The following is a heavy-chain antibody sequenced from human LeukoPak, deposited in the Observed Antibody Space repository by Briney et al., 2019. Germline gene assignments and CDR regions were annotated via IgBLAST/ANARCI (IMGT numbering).Heavy chain of an antibody. D-gene: IGHD5-18*01. CDR1: GGTFRNYA. CDR3: AKMEGYSYSDY. V-gene: IGHV1-69*13. J-gene: IGHJ4*02. Sequence: ASVKVSCKASGGTFRNYAISWVRQAPGQGLEWMGGIIPFYGAVNYAHKFQGRVTITADESTRTVSMEVRSLRSEDTAVYYCAKMEGYSYSDYWGQGTLVTVSS. CDR2: IIPFYGAV.